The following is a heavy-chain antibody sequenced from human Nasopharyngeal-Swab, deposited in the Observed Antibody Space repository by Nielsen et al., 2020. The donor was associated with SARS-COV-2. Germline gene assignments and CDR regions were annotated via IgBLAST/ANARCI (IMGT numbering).Heavy chain of an antibody. CDR2: IKSKTDGGTT. J-gene: IGHJ4*02. D-gene: IGHD3-22*01. CDR1: GFTFSNAW. V-gene: IGHV3-15*01. Sequence: GGSLRLSCAASGFTFSNAWMSWVRQAPGKGLKWVGRIKSKTDGGTTDYAAPVKGRFTISRDDSKNTLYLQMNSLKTEDTAVYYCTTLDYYDSSGLSFWGQGTLVTVSS. CDR3: TTLDYYDSSGLSF.